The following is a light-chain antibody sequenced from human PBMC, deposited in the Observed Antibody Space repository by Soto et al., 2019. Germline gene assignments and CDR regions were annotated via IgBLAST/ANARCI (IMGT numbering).Light chain of an antibody. CDR2: GAS. Sequence: EIVLTQSPGTLSLSPGERATLSCRASQSVGSSYLAWYQQKPGQAPRVIIYGASSRATGNPDTFSGSGSGTDFTLTINRLEHEDFAVYYCQQYATSPFTFRPWTKVDIK. CDR1: QSVGSSY. J-gene: IGKJ3*01. CDR3: QQYATSPFT. V-gene: IGKV3-20*01.